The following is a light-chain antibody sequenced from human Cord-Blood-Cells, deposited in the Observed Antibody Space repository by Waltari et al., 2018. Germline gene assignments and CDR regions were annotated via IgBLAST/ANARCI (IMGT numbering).Light chain of an antibody. J-gene: IGKJ1*01. CDR1: QSVSSN. CDR3: HQYNNWPPWP. V-gene: IGKV3-15*01. Sequence: EIVMTQCPAPLSVSPGERATLSCRASQSVSSNLAWYQQKPGQAPRLLIYGASTRATGIPARFSGSVSGTEFTLTISSLQSEDFPVDYGHQYNNWPPWPFGQGTKVEIK. CDR2: GAS.